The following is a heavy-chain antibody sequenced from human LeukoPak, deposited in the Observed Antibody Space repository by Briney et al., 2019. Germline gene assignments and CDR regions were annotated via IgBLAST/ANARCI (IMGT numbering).Heavy chain of an antibody. CDR3: AKDWEVGYQLPSGIDY. J-gene: IGHJ4*02. Sequence: PGGSLRLSCAASGFTFSSYAMSWVRQAPGKGLEWVSAISGSGGSTYYADSVKGRFTISRDNSKNTLYLQMNSLRAEDTAVYYCAKDWEVGYQLPSGIDYWGQGTLVTVSS. CDR1: GFTFSSYA. D-gene: IGHD2-2*01. V-gene: IGHV3-23*01. CDR2: ISGSGGST.